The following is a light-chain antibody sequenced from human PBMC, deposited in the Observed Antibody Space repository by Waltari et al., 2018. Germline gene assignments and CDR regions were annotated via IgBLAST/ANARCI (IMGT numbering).Light chain of an antibody. Sequence: VVLTQSPATLSLSPGERATLSCRASQGVSKFLAWFQQKPGQSPRLLVYDVSTRATGIPYRFSGSGPGPEFILTINSLEPEDFAVYYCQQYDRWPLTFGGGTKLEIK. V-gene: IGKV3D-11*01. CDR1: QGVSKF. CDR2: DVS. J-gene: IGKJ4*01. CDR3: QQYDRWPLT.